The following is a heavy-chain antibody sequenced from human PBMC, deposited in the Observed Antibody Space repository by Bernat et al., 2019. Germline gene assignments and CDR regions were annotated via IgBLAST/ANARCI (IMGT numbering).Heavy chain of an antibody. V-gene: IGHV4-59*01. D-gene: IGHD2-15*01. CDR2: IYYSGST. CDR3: ARDLGSGGGLDY. Sequence: QVQLQESGPGLVKPSETLSLTCTVSGGSISSYYWSWIRQPPGKVLEWIGYIYYSGSTKYNHSLKSRVTMSVDTSKDKLSLKLSSVTAADTAVYYCARDLGSGGGLDYWGQGTLVTVSS. CDR1: GGSISSYY. J-gene: IGHJ4*02.